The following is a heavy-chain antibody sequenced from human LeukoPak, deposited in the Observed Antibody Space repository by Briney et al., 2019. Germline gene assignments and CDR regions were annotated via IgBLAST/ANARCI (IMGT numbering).Heavy chain of an antibody. CDR1: GFTVSSNY. V-gene: IGHV3-53*05. D-gene: IGHD1-26*01. CDR2: LYSGGST. CDR3: ASIVGVEAALDY. J-gene: IGHJ4*02. Sequence: GGSLRLSCAASGFTVSSNYMSWVRLAPGKGLEWVSILYSGGSTDYADSVKGRFTISRDNSKNTLYLQMNSLRAEDTAVYYCASIVGVEAALDYWGQGTLVTVSS.